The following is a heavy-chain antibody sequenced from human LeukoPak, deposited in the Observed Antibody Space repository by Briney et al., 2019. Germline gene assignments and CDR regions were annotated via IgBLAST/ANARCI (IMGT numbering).Heavy chain of an antibody. V-gene: IGHV3-33*08. CDR1: GFTFSSYG. Sequence: GGSLRLSCAASGFTFSSYGMNWVRQAPGKGLEWVGVVWYDGSSKHYGDSVKGRFTISRDNSKNMLYLEMNSLRAEDTAVYYCARDYGGNSYYFDYWGQGTLVTVSS. CDR3: ARDYGGNSYYFDY. D-gene: IGHD4-23*01. J-gene: IGHJ4*02. CDR2: VWYDGSSK.